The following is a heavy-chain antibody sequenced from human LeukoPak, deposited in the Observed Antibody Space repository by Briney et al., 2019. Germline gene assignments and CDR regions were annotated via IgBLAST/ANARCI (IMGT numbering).Heavy chain of an antibody. D-gene: IGHD5-24*01. V-gene: IGHV3-66*01. CDR2: IYAGGSA. J-gene: IGHJ4*02. CDR1: GVILNNAW. CDR3: ATGRWLRLFDY. Sequence: GGSLRLSCAASGVILNNAWMSWVRQAPGKGLEWVSIIYAGGSAYYADSVKGRFTISRDNSKNTLYLQMNSLRVEDTAVYYCATGRWLRLFDYWGQGTLVTVSS.